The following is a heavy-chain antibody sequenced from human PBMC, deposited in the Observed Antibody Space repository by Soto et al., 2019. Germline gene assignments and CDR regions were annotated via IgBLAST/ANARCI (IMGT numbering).Heavy chain of an antibody. CDR3: ATAEVGY. CDR1: GFTFGDYW. Sequence: GGSLRLSCAASGFTFGDYWMHWVRQAPGKGLEWVSRMNSDGTTTNYADSVKGRFTVSRDNAKNTLFLQMNSLRAEDTAVYYCATAEVGYWGPGTLVTVS. J-gene: IGHJ4*02. V-gene: IGHV3-74*01. CDR2: MNSDGTTT.